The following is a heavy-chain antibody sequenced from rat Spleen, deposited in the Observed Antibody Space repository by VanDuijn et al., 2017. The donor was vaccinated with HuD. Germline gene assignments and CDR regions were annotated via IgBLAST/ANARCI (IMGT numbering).Heavy chain of an antibody. J-gene: IGHJ2*01. D-gene: IGHD1-11*01. CDR3: ARRYYSGFDY. V-gene: IGHV5S13*01. CDR2: INVAGDTT. Sequence: EVQLVESGGGLVQPGRSLKLSCVASKFTFRNDAMAWVRQAPTKGLEWVASINVAGDTTYYRDSVKGRFTFSRDNAINILYLQMDSLRSEDTATYYCARRYYSGFDYWGQGVMVTVSS. CDR1: KFTFRNDA.